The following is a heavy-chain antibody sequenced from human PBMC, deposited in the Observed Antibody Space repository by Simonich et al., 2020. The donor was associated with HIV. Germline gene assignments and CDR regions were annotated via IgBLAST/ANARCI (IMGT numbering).Heavy chain of an antibody. V-gene: IGHV4-34*01. CDR1: GGSFSGYY. D-gene: IGHD4-17*01. CDR2: INPSGST. CDR3: ARRHPTTVTTPYFDY. Sequence: QVQLQQWGAGLLKPSETLSLTCAVYGGSFSGYYWSWNRQPPGKGLEWIGEINPSGSTNYNPSLKSRVTISVDTSKNQFSLKLSSVTAADTAVYYCARRHPTTVTTPYFDYWGQGTLVTVSS. J-gene: IGHJ4*02.